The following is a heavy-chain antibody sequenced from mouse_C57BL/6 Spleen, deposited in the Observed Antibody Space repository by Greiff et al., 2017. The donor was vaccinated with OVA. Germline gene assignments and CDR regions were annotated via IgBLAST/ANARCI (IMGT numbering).Heavy chain of an antibody. D-gene: IGHD2-4*01. Sequence: EVQLVESEGGLVQPGGSMKLSCTASGFTFSDYYMAWVRQVPEKGLEWVANINYDGSSTNYLDSLKSRFIISIDNAKNILYLQMRSLKSADTATFDCERARLRRDYYFDYWGQGTTLTVSS. CDR2: INYDGSST. CDR1: GFTFSDYY. V-gene: IGHV5-16*01. CDR3: ERARLRRDYYFDY. J-gene: IGHJ2*01.